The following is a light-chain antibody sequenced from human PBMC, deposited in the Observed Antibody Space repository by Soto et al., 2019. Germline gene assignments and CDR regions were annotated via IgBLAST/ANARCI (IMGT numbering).Light chain of an antibody. CDR3: QQYNNWPRIT. J-gene: IGKJ5*01. CDR2: DAS. Sequence: DIVMTQSPATLSVSPGERATLSCRASQSFSTNLAWFQQKPGQAPRLLIYDASTRATGIPVRFSGSGSGTDFTLTISSLRSGDFAVYYCQQYNNWPRITFGQGTRLEIK. V-gene: IGKV3-15*01. CDR1: QSFSTN.